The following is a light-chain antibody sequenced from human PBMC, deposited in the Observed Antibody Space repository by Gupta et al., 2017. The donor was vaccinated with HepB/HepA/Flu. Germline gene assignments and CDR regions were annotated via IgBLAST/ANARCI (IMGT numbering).Light chain of an antibody. CDR3: QQDIDDAT. CDR1: QNIVTW. J-gene: IGKJ2*01. CDR2: KAS. Sequence: DIQMTQSPATLSTSVGDRVTITCRASQNIVTWLAWYQQKPGKAPKLLIYKASTLEGGVPSRFSGSGSGTEFTLTSSNLQPEDFATYYWQQDIDDATFGQGTKLEIK. V-gene: IGKV1-5*03.